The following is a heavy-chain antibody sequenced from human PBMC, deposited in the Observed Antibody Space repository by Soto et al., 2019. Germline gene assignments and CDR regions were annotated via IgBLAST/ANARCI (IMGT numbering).Heavy chain of an antibody. CDR2: ISYDGSNK. V-gene: IGHV3-30*03. D-gene: IGHD1-26*01. CDR3: ARSPYSVSYLAYFDY. CDR1: GFTFSSYG. J-gene: IGHJ4*02. Sequence: QVQLVESGGGVVQPGRSLRLSCAASGFTFSSYGMHWVRQAPGKGLEWVAVISYDGSNKYYADSVKGRFTISRDNSKNTLYLQMNSLRAEDTAVYYCARSPYSVSYLAYFDYWGQGTLVTASS.